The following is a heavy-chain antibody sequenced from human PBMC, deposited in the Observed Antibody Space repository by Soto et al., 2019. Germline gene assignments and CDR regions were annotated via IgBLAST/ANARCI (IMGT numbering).Heavy chain of an antibody. D-gene: IGHD2-2*01. Sequence: GGSLRLSCAASGFTFSSYAMSWVRQAPGKGLEWVSAISGSGGSTYYADSVKGRFTISRDNSKNTLYLQMNSLRAEDTDVYYCAKGRAEYQLLFRESWFDPWGQGTLVTVSS. J-gene: IGHJ5*02. CDR2: ISGSGGST. CDR1: GFTFSSYA. V-gene: IGHV3-23*01. CDR3: AKGRAEYQLLFRESWFDP.